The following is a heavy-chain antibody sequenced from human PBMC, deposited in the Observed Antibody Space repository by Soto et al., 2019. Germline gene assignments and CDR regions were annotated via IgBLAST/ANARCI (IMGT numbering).Heavy chain of an antibody. V-gene: IGHV1-18*04. Sequence: ASVKVSCKTSGYTFSNYAISWVRQAPGQGLEWMGWVSPYNGNANYTEKFQGRVSMTTDTSTTTAYMELTSLTSDDTAIYYCAREISLIMAAPDYWGQGTLVTVSS. D-gene: IGHD2-8*01. J-gene: IGHJ4*02. CDR1: GYTFSNYA. CDR2: VSPYNGNA. CDR3: AREISLIMAAPDY.